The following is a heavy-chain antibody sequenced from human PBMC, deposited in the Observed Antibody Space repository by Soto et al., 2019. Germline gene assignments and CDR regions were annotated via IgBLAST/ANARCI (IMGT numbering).Heavy chain of an antibody. CDR3: AKSQEIGTYFFDS. J-gene: IGHJ4*02. V-gene: IGHV3-13*01. D-gene: IGHD6-13*01. CDR2: IGTAGDT. Sequence: GWSLRLSCEASGFTFSGFDMHWVRQPTGKGLEWVSSIGTAGDTYYAVSVKGRFTISRDNAKNSLSLQMNSLRAGDMAVYFCAKSQEIGTYFFDSWGQGTQVTVSS. CDR1: GFTFSGFD.